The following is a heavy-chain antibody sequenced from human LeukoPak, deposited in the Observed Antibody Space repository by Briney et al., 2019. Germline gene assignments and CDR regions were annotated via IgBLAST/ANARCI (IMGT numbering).Heavy chain of an antibody. CDR3: ASGPPYYYDSSGYVK. CDR2: INHSGST. D-gene: IGHD3-22*01. J-gene: IGHJ4*02. V-gene: IGHV4-34*01. CDR1: GGSFSGYY. Sequence: SETLSLTCAVYGGSFSGYYWSWIRQPPGKGLEWIGEINHSGSTNYNPSLKSRVTISVDTSKNQFSLKLSSVTAADTAVYYYASGPPYYYDSSGYVKWGQGTLVTVSS.